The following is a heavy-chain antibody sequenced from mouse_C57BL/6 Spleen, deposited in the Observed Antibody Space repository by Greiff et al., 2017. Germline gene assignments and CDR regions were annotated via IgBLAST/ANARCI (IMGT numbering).Heavy chain of an antibody. CDR1: GYTFTSYW. D-gene: IGHD4-1*02. J-gene: IGHJ1*03. Sequence: QVHVKQPGAELVKPGASVKMSCKASGYTFTSYWITWVKQRPGQGLEWIGDIYPGSGSTNYNEKFNSKATLTVDTSSSTAYMQHSSLTSEDSAVYYCARINWDDWYFDVWGTGTTVTVSS. CDR3: ARINWDDWYFDV. V-gene: IGHV1-55*01. CDR2: IYPGSGST.